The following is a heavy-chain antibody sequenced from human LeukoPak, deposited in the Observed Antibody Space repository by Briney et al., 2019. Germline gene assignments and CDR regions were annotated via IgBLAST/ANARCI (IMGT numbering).Heavy chain of an antibody. V-gene: IGHV1-69-2*01. CDR2: VDPENGEI. D-gene: IGHD1-26*01. Sequence: ASVKVSCKASGYTFTDSYMHWVQQAPGKGLEWMGRVDPENGEIVYAEKFQGRVTITADTSTDTAYMELGSLRSEDTAVYYCATSKYSGNHSLDYWGQGNLVTVSS. CDR3: ATSKYSGNHSLDY. CDR1: GYTFTDSY. J-gene: IGHJ4*02.